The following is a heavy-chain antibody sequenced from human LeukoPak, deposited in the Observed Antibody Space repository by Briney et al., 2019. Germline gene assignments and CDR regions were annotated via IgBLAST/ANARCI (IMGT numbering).Heavy chain of an antibody. V-gene: IGHV1-2*02. D-gene: IGHD6-13*01. CDR1: GYTFTGYY. Sequence: ASVKVSCKASGYTFTGYYMHWVRQAPGQGLEWMGWINPNSGGTNYAQKFQGRVTMTRDTSISTAYMELSRLRSDDTAVYYCARAYSSCWYGDYWGQGTLVTVSS. CDR3: ARAYSSCWYGDY. J-gene: IGHJ4*02. CDR2: INPNSGGT.